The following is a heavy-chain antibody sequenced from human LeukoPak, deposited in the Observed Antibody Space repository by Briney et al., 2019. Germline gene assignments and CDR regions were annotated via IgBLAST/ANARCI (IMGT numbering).Heavy chain of an antibody. CDR3: ARGNYGDYYFDY. CDR1: GFTFSSYA. Sequence: GGSLRLSCAASGFTFSSYAMHWVRQAPGEGLEWVAVISYDGSNKYYADSVKGRFTISRDNSKNTLYLQMNSLRAEDTAVYYCARGNYGDYYFDYWGQGTLVTVSS. D-gene: IGHD4-17*01. J-gene: IGHJ4*02. V-gene: IGHV3-30-3*01. CDR2: ISYDGSNK.